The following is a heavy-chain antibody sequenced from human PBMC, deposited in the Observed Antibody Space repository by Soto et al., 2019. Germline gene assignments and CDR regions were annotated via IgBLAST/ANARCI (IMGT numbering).Heavy chain of an antibody. CDR3: ARDKLWFGEPRPVSAMGYGMYF. V-gene: IGHV3-33*08. Sequence: RGSLRLSCAASAFTSSSYAMIWVRQVLGKEQEWVALIWYDGSNKFYADSVKGRFTISRDSSKNRLHLQMNSLRAEDTAVYYCARDKLWFGEPRPVSAMGYGMYFRSQGSTVTVSS. J-gene: IGHJ6*02. CDR2: IWYDGSNK. CDR1: AFTSSSYA. D-gene: IGHD3-10*01.